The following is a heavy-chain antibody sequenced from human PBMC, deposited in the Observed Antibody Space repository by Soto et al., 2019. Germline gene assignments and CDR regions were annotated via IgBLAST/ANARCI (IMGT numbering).Heavy chain of an antibody. Sequence: ASETLSLTCAVYGGSFSGYYWSWIRQPPGKGLEWIGEINHSGSTNYNPSLKSRVTISVDTSKNQFSLKLSSVAAADTAVYYCARRPDYMRAHDYWGQGTLVTVSS. D-gene: IGHD3-10*01. V-gene: IGHV4-34*01. J-gene: IGHJ4*02. CDR1: GGSFSGYY. CDR3: ARRPDYMRAHDY. CDR2: INHSGST.